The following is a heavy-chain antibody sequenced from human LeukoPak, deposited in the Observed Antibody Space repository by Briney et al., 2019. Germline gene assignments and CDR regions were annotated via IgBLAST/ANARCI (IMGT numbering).Heavy chain of an antibody. CDR1: GFRFSTYD. Sequence: GGSLRLSCAASGFRFSTYDMSWVRQAPGKGLEWVSAISGSGGSTYYADSVKGRFTISRDNSKNTLYLQMNSLRAEDTAVYYCAKDLRTVTTLDYWGQGTLVTVSS. CDR3: AKDLRTVTTLDY. CDR2: ISGSGGST. D-gene: IGHD4-17*01. J-gene: IGHJ4*02. V-gene: IGHV3-23*01.